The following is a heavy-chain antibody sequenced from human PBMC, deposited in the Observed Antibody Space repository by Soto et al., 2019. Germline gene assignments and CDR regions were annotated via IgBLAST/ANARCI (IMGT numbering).Heavy chain of an antibody. CDR2: ISGSGGST. CDR3: AKALRGYMVRGAKVDY. J-gene: IGHJ4*02. V-gene: IGHV3-23*01. Sequence: GGSLRLSCAASGFTFSSYAMSWVRQAPGKGLEWVSAISGSGGSTYYADSVKGRFTISRDNSKNTLYLQMNSLRAEDTAVYYCAKALRGYMVRGAKVDYWGQGTLVTVSS. CDR1: GFTFSSYA. D-gene: IGHD3-10*01.